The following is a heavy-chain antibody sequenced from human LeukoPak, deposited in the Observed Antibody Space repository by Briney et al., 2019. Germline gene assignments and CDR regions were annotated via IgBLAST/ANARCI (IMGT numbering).Heavy chain of an antibody. D-gene: IGHD2-21*02. CDR3: ARGGSGDAFDY. CDR1: DGSINNYY. Sequence: SETLSLTCTVSDGSINNYYWSWIRQPPGKGLEWIGYVYYTGNTNYSPSLKSRGTISVDTSKNQFSLKLRSVTAADTAVYYCARGGSGDAFDYWGQGTLVTVSS. CDR2: VYYTGNT. V-gene: IGHV4-59*01. J-gene: IGHJ4*02.